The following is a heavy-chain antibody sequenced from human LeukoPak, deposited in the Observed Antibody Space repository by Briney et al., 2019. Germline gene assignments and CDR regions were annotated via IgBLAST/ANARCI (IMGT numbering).Heavy chain of an antibody. CDR3: ARASSKQLAGYLPDGFDI. CDR1: GFTFSSYS. CDR2: ISSSGTYV. Sequence: GGSLRLSCAASGFTFSSYSMNWVRQAPGHGLEWVSSISSSGTYVFYADSVTGRFTISRDNAKNSLTLQMNRLRADDAAVYYCARASSKQLAGYLPDGFDIWGQGTMVTVSS. V-gene: IGHV3-21*01. D-gene: IGHD3-9*01. J-gene: IGHJ3*02.